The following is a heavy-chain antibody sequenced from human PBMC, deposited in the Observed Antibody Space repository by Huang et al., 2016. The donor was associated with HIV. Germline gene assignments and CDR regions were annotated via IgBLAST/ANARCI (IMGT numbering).Heavy chain of an antibody. J-gene: IGHJ4*02. CDR2: VIPIFDTP. Sequence: SWVRQAPGQVLEWMGGVIPIFDTPNYAQKFLDRLTITADESTNTAYMEWRSLRSDDTAVYYCARYHDIYYFGSGRAGFFDYWGQGTLVTVSS. CDR3: ARYHDIYYFGSGRAGFFDY. D-gene: IGHD3-10*01. V-gene: IGHV1-69*01.